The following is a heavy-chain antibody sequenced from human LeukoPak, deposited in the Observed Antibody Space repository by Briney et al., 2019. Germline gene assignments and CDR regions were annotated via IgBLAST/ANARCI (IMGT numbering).Heavy chain of an antibody. V-gene: IGHV1-69*06. D-gene: IGHD4-23*01. CDR1: GGTFSSYA. Sequence: ASVKVSCKASGGTFSSYAISWVRQAPGQGLEWMGGIIPISDSANYAQKFQGRVTITADKSTSTAYMELSSLRAEDTAVYYCAKGSDYGGNSDYFDYWGQGTLVTVSS. CDR2: IIPISDSA. CDR3: AKGSDYGGNSDYFDY. J-gene: IGHJ4*02.